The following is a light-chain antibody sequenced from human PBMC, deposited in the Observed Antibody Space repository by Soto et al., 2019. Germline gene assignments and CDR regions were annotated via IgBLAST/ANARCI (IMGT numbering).Light chain of an antibody. J-gene: IGKJ1*01. V-gene: IGKV3-15*01. CDR3: QQYNNWPPWT. Sequence: EIVMTQSPATLSVSPGERATLSCRASQSVSSNLAWYQQKPGQAPRLLIYGASTRATGIPARFSGSGSGTDFTLTIGSLQSEDFAFYYGQQYNNWPPWTFGQGTKVEIK. CDR1: QSVSSN. CDR2: GAS.